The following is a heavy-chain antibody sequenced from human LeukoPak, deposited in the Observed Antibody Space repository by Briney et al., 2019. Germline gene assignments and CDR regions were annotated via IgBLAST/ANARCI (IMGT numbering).Heavy chain of an antibody. Sequence: GASVKVSCKASGYIFTTYAINWVRQAPGQGPEWMGWMNTNTGNPTYAQGFTGRFVFSLDTSVSTAYLQTNSLKAEDTAVYYCGRSIVGATDYWGQGTQVTVSS. V-gene: IGHV7-4-1*02. CDR2: MNTNTGNP. J-gene: IGHJ4*02. CDR3: GRSIVGATDY. D-gene: IGHD1-26*01. CDR1: GYIFTTYA.